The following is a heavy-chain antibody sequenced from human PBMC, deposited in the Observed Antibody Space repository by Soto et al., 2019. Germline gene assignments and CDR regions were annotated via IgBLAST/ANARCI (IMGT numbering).Heavy chain of an antibody. V-gene: IGHV3-23*01. CDR3: VKVYCKGDV. J-gene: IGHJ6*02. CDR2: ISGSGGSI. CDR1: GFTFSSYA. D-gene: IGHD2-8*02. Sequence: EVQLLESGGGLVQPGGSLRLSCAASGFTFSSYAMNWVRQAPGNGLEWVSAISGSGGSIHYADSVKCRFTISRDNTKHTLYLKMNSLEDEDTSVYHCVKVYCKGDVWGQGTTVTVSS.